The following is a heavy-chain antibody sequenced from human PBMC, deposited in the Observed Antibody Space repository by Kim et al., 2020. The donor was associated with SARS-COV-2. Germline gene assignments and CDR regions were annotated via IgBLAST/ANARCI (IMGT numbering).Heavy chain of an antibody. CDR1: GFTFSSYA. CDR3: AREGMNCTNGVCYSYYF. J-gene: IGHJ4*01. CDR2: ISYDGSNK. D-gene: IGHD2-8*01. Sequence: GGSLRLSCAASGFTFSSYAMHWVRQAPGKGLEWVAVISYDGSNKYYADSVKGRFTISRDNSKNTLYLQMNSLRAEDTAVYYCAREGMNCTNGVCYSYYF. V-gene: IGHV3-30*04.